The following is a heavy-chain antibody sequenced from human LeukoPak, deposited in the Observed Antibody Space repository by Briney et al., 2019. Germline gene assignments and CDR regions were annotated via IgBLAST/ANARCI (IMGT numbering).Heavy chain of an antibody. CDR1: GGTFSSYA. V-gene: IGHV1-69*05. J-gene: IGHJ4*02. CDR3: AREMTGTDGDYYSDY. CDR2: IIPIFGTA. D-gene: IGHD1-1*01. Sequence: SSEKVSCKASGGTFSSYAISWVRQAPGQGLEWMGGIIPIFGTANYAQKFQGRVTITTDESTSTAYMELSSPRSEDTAVYYCAREMTGTDGDYYSDYWGQGTLVTVSS.